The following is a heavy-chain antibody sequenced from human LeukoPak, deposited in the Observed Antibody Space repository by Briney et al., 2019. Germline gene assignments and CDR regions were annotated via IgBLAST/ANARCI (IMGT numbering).Heavy chain of an antibody. V-gene: IGHV4-59*11. D-gene: IGHD2-8*01. CDR1: GGSISSHY. CDR3: ARGLTVYAPHDAFDI. Sequence: SETLSLTCTVSGGSISSHYWSWIRQPPGKGLEWVGYIYYSGSTNYNPSLKSRVTISVDTSKNQFSLKLSSVTAADTAVYYCARGLTVYAPHDAFDIWGQGTMVTVSS. J-gene: IGHJ3*02. CDR2: IYYSGST.